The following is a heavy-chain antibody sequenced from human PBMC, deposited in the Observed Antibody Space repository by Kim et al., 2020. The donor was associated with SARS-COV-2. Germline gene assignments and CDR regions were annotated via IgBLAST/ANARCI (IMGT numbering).Heavy chain of an antibody. J-gene: IGHJ2*01. CDR2: NT. Sequence: NTNYAQKLQGRVTRTTDTSTSTAYMELRSLRSDDTAVYYCARVRDWYFDLWGRGTLVTVSS. V-gene: IGHV1-18*01. CDR3: ARVRDWYFDL.